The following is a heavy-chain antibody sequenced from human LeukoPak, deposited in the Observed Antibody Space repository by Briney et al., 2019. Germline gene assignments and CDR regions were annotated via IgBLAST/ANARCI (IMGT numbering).Heavy chain of an antibody. CDR3: ARVSSGWAHDY. CDR2: IYYSGNT. CDR1: GASIRSGDYY. V-gene: IGHV4-61*08. Sequence: ETSETLSLTCTVSGASIRSGDYYWSWIRQPPGKGLEWIGYIYYSGNTNYNPSLKSRVTVSVDTSKNQFALKLSSVTAADTAVYYCARVSSGWAHDYWGQGTLVTVSS. D-gene: IGHD6-19*01. J-gene: IGHJ4*02.